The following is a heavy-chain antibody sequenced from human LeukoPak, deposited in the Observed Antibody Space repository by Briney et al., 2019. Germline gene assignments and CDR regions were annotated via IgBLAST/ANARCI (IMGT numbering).Heavy chain of an antibody. CDR2: ISSSSSNI. CDR1: GFTLSTYD. V-gene: IGHV3-21*04. CDR3: AREGGTDIYYYYMDV. Sequence: GGSLRLSCAASGFTLSTYDMHWVRQAPGKGLEWVSYISSSSSNIYDADSMKGRFTLSRDNTKNSLYLQMNSLRDEDTAVYYCAREGGTDIYYYYMDVWGKGTTVTVSS. D-gene: IGHD1-26*01. J-gene: IGHJ6*03.